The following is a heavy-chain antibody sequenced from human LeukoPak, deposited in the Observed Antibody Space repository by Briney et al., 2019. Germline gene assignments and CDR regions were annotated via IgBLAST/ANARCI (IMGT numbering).Heavy chain of an antibody. CDR1: GFTFSSYA. J-gene: IGHJ4*02. V-gene: IGHV3-64*01. D-gene: IGHD2-2*01. CDR2: ISSNGGST. Sequence: GGSLRLSCAASGFTFSSYAMHWVRQAPGKGLEYVSAISSNGGSTYYANSVKGRFTISRDNSKNTLYLQMGSLRAEDTAVYYCAKFLGNQLLWNPFDYWGQGTLVTVSS. CDR3: AKFLGNQLLWNPFDY.